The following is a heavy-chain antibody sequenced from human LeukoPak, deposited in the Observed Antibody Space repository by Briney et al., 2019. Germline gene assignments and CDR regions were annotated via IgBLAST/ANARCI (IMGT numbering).Heavy chain of an antibody. CDR1: GFTFDDYA. Sequence: PGRSLRLSCAASGFTFDDYAMHWVRQAPGKGLEWVSGVSWNSGSIGYADSVKGRFTISRDNAKNSLYLQMNSLRAEDMALYYCAKGPYSSFLTHYFDYWGQGTLVTVSS. V-gene: IGHV3-9*03. J-gene: IGHJ4*02. CDR3: AKGPYSSFLTHYFDY. CDR2: VSWNSGSI. D-gene: IGHD6-6*01.